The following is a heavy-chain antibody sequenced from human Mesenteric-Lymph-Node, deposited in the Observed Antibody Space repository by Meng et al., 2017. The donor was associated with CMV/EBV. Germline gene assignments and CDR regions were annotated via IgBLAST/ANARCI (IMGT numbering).Heavy chain of an antibody. CDR2: IYPGDSDT. CDR1: GYSFTSYW. CDR3: ARRGIVGATGGGMDV. V-gene: IGHV5-51*01. Sequence: GESLKISCKGSGYSFTSYWIGWVRQMPGKGLEWMGIIYPGDSDTRYSPSFQGQVTISADKSISTAYLQWSSLKASDTAMYYCARRGIVGATGGGMDVWGQGTTVTVSS. D-gene: IGHD1-26*01. J-gene: IGHJ6*02.